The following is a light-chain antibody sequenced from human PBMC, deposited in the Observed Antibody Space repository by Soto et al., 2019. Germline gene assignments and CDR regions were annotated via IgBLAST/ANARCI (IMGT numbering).Light chain of an antibody. Sequence: QSVLTQPPSASGTPGQRVTISCSGRSSNIGSNYVYWYQQLPGTAPKLLIYRNNQRPSGVPDRFSGSKSGTSASLAISGLRSEDEADYYCAAWDDRLSGWVFGGGTTLTVL. J-gene: IGLJ3*02. CDR3: AAWDDRLSGWV. CDR1: SSNIGSNY. CDR2: RNN. V-gene: IGLV1-47*01.